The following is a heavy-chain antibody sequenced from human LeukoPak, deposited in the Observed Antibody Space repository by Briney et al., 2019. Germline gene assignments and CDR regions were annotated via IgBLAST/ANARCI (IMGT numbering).Heavy chain of an antibody. V-gene: IGHV3-53*01. J-gene: IGHJ4*02. CDR1: GFTVSSNY. Sequence: GGSLRLSCAASGFTVSSNYMSWVRQAPGKGLEWVSILYASGSAYYADSVKGRFTISRDNSKNTLYLQMNSLRAEDTAVYYCARGGYGSAFDFWGRGTLVTVSS. D-gene: IGHD3-10*01. CDR2: LYASGSA. CDR3: ARGGYGSAFDF.